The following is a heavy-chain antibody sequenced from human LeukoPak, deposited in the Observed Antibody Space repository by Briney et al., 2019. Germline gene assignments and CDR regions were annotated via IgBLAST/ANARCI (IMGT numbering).Heavy chain of an antibody. V-gene: IGHV3-33*01. Sequence: QSGRSLRLSCAASGFTFSSYGMHWVRQAPGKGLEWVAVIWYDGSNKYYADSVKGRFTISRDNSKNTLYLQMSSLRAEDTAVYYCARENGIAAVFDYWGQGTLVTVSS. D-gene: IGHD6-13*01. CDR3: ARENGIAAVFDY. J-gene: IGHJ4*02. CDR2: IWYDGSNK. CDR1: GFTFSSYG.